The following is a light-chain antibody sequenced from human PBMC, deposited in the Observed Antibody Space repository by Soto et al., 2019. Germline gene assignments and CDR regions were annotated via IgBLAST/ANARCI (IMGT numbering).Light chain of an antibody. CDR2: DAS. Sequence: SLVTPYLTKKDRATVSCRASQSVSSYLAWYQQKPGQAPRLLIYDASNRATGIPARFSGSGSGTDFTLTISSLEPEDFAVYYCQQRRNWPPIPFGQGTRLEIK. CDR3: QQRRNWPPIP. J-gene: IGKJ5*01. V-gene: IGKV3-11*01. CDR1: QSVSSY.